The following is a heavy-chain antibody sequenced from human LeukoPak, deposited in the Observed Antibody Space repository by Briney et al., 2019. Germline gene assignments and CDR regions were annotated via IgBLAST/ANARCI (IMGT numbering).Heavy chain of an antibody. D-gene: IGHD1-26*01. V-gene: IGHV1-69*05. CDR2: IIPIFGTA. CDR3: AREIVGAIDY. CDR1: GYTFTGYY. Sequence: ASVKVSCKASGYTFTGYYMHWVRQAPGQGLEWMGRIIPIFGTANYAQKFQGRVTITTDESTSTAYMELSSLRSEDTAVYYCAREIVGAIDYWGQGTLVTVSS. J-gene: IGHJ4*02.